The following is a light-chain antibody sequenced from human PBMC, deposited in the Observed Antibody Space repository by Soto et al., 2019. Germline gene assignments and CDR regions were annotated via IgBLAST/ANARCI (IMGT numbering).Light chain of an antibody. CDR3: VQGTHWPWT. CDR1: QGLVYSDGNTF. Sequence: DVVMTQSPRSLSVTLGQPASISCRSSQGLVYSDGNTFLNWFHQRPGQSPRRLIYQVSNRDSGVPDRFSGSGSGTDYTLTISRVEAEDVGIYYCVQGTHWPWTFGQGTKVEIK. CDR2: QVS. J-gene: IGKJ1*01. V-gene: IGKV2-30*01.